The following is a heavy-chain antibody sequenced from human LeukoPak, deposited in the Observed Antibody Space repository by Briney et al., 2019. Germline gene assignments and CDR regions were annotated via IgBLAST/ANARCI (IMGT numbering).Heavy chain of an antibody. CDR2: IYYSGST. J-gene: IGHJ4*02. Sequence: SQTLSLTCTVSGDSINGGGYYWSWIRQHPGKGLEWIGYIYYSGSTYYNPSLKSRVTISVDTSKNQFSLKVNSVTVADTAVYYCARDIYYGPGSFVYCGQGTLVTVSS. V-gene: IGHV4-31*03. D-gene: IGHD3-10*01. CDR3: ARDIYYGPGSFVY. CDR1: GDSINGGGYY.